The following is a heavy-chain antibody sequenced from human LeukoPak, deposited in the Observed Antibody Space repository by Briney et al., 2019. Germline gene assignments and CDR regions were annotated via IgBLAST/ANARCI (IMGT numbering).Heavy chain of an antibody. D-gene: IGHD3-10*02. V-gene: IGHV3-7*01. CDR3: AREFGSILWSGSFDI. CDR1: GFTFSSYW. J-gene: IGHJ3*02. Sequence: QAGGSLRLSCAASGFTFSSYWMSWVRQAPGKGLEWVANIKEDGTEKYYGDSVKGRFTISRDNAKNSLYLQMNSLRAEDSAVYYCAREFGSILWSGSFDIWGQGTMVTVSS. CDR2: IKEDGTEK.